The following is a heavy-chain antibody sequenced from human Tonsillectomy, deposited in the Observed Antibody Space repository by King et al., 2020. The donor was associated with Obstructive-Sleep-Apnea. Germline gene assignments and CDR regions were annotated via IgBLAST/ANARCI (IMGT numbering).Heavy chain of an antibody. CDR1: GYTLTELS. CDR2: FDPEDGET. D-gene: IGHD3-22*01. J-gene: IGHJ6*02. CDR3: ATDPADSSGYYLYGMDV. Sequence: QLVQSGAEVKKPGASVKVSCKVSGYTLTELSMNWGRQAPGKGLEWMGGFDPEDGETIYAQKVQGRCTMTEDTSTDTAYMELSSLRSEDTAEYYCATDPADSSGYYLYGMDVWGQGTTVTVSS. V-gene: IGHV1-24*01.